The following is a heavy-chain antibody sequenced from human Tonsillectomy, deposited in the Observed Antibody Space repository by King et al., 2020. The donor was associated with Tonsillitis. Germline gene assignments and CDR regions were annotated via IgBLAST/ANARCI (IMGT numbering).Heavy chain of an antibody. CDR1: GFTFSSYG. CDR2: IRYDGSNK. D-gene: IGHD1-1*01. J-gene: IGHJ4*02. V-gene: IGHV3-30*02. CDR3: ANRNEEHFYFDY. Sequence: VQLVESGGGVVQPGGSLRLSCAASGFTFSSYGMHWVRQAPGKGPEWVAFIRYDGSNKYYADSVKGRFTISRDNSKNTLYLQMNSLRAEDTAVYYCANRNEEHFYFDYWGQGTLVTVSS.